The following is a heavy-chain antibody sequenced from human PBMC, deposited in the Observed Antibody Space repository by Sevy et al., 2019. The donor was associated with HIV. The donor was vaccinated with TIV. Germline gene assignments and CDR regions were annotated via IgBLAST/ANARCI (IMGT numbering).Heavy chain of an antibody. D-gene: IGHD2-15*01. Sequence: GGSLRLSCAASGFTFRTYAMNWVRQAPGKGLEWVSSITTSGRYTYYADSVEGRFTISRDNSQNTVYLQMNSLRVDDTAVYYCAKGYCSGGSCPRVYYYYGMDAWGQGTTVTVSS. CDR2: ITTSGRYT. J-gene: IGHJ6*02. CDR1: GFTFRTYA. CDR3: AKGYCSGGSCPRVYYYYGMDA. V-gene: IGHV3-23*01.